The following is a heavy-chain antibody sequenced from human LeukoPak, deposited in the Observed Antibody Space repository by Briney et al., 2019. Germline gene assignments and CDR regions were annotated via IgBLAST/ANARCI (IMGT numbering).Heavy chain of an antibody. CDR3: ARDPSRLLYRANGMDV. V-gene: IGHV3-23*01. CDR2: ITGGGGTT. D-gene: IGHD2-8*01. J-gene: IGHJ6*02. CDR1: GFTFSSYA. Sequence: GGSLRLSCAASGFTFSSYAMTWVRQAPGKGLEWVSTITGGGGTTYYPDSVKGRFTISRDNSKNSLYLQMNSLRAEDTAVYYCARDPSRLLYRANGMDVWGQGTTVTVSS.